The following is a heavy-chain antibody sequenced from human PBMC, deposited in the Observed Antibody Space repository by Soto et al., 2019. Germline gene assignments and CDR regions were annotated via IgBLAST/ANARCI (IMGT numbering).Heavy chain of an antibody. CDR2: IYYSGNT. Sequence: PSETLSLTCSVSGGSISRGGYYWSWIRQHPGRGLEWIGYIYYSGNTYYNPSLKSRVTISVDTSKNQFSLKLSAVTAADTAVYYCARGRAGATTDCFHYSGAGTLVTVPT. V-gene: IGHV4-31*03. D-gene: IGHD1-26*01. J-gene: IGHJ4*02. CDR1: GGSISRGGYY. CDR3: ARGRAGATTDCFHY.